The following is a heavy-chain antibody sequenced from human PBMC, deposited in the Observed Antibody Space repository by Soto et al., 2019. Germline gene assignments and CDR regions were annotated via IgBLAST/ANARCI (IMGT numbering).Heavy chain of an antibody. CDR1: GYSFTSYG. CDR2: ISTDNGNT. CDR3: ARDVPDTSLFFYYYGMDV. J-gene: IGHJ6*02. D-gene: IGHD2-21*01. V-gene: IGHV1-18*01. Sequence: QVHLVQSGAEVRKPGASVKVSCKASGYSFTSYGISWVRQAPGQGLEWMGWISTDNGNTNYAHNLQGRVSMTIDPSTSTAYMELWSLGSYDTAVYYCARDVPDTSLFFYYYGMDVWGQGTTVTVSS.